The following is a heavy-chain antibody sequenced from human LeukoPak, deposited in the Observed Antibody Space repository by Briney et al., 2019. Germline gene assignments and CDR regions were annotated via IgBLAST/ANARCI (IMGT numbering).Heavy chain of an antibody. V-gene: IGHV4-38-2*02. D-gene: IGHD3-22*01. CDR1: GYSISSGYY. Sequence: SETLSLTCTVSGYSISSGYYWGWIRQPPGKGLEWIGSIYHSGSTYYNPSLKSRVTISVDRSKNQFSLKLSSVTAADTAVYYCARVGYYYDSSGPSWFDPWGQGTLVTVSS. CDR3: ARVGYYYDSSGPSWFDP. CDR2: IYHSGST. J-gene: IGHJ5*02.